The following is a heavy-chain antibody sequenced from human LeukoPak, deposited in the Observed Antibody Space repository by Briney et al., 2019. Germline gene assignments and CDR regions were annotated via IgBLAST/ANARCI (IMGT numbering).Heavy chain of an antibody. J-gene: IGHJ4*02. V-gene: IGHV3-74*01. CDR1: GFTLSNNW. CDR2: INGDGSST. Sequence: PGGSLRLSCAASGFTLSNNWMHWVRQAPGKGLVWVSRINGDGSSTSYADSVKGRFTISRDNSKNTLYLQMNSLRAEDTAVYYCAKEVDYDFWSGTYFDYWGQGTLVTVSS. D-gene: IGHD3-3*01. CDR3: AKEVDYDFWSGTYFDY.